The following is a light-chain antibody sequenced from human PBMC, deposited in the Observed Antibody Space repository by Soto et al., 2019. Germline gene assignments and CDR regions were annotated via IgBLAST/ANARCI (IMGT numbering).Light chain of an antibody. J-gene: IGKJ1*01. CDR1: QSVSIW. V-gene: IGKV1-5*01. CDR3: QQYKNYLT. CDR2: GAS. Sequence: DIQMTQSPSTLSASVGDRVTFTCRASQSVSIWLAWYQQKPGKDTKLLISGASTLESGVPSLFSGSGSGTAFTLTISSLQPDDFANYYCQQYKNYLTFGQGTKVEIK.